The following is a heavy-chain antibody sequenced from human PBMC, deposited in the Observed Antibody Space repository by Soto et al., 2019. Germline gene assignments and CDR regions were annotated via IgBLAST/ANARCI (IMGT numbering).Heavy chain of an antibody. J-gene: IGHJ4*01. CDR3: TTVGSAWYVAY. D-gene: IGHD6-19*01. CDR1: GFTFSSAW. Sequence: EVQLVESGGGLVKPGGSLRLSCAASGFTFSSAWMNWVRQAPGKGLEWVGRIRSKSDGGTTDYAAPVKDRFTISRDDSENTLLLQINSLKAEDTAVYYCTTVGSAWYVAYWGHGTLVTVSS. V-gene: IGHV3-15*01. CDR2: IRSKSDGGTT.